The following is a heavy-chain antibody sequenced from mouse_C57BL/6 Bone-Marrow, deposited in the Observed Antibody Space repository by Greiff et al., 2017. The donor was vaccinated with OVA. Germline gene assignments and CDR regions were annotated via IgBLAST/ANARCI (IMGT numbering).Heavy chain of an antibody. CDR2: FYPGSGSI. V-gene: IGHV1-62-2*01. Sequence: VQLQESGAELVKPGASVKLSCKASGYTFTEYTIHWVKQRSGQGLEWIGWFYPGSGSIKYNEKFKDKATLTADKSSSTVYMELSRLTSEDSAVYFCARHEGDDGYYPYAMDYWGQGTSVTVSS. J-gene: IGHJ4*01. D-gene: IGHD2-3*01. CDR1: GYTFTEYT. CDR3: ARHEGDDGYYPYAMDY.